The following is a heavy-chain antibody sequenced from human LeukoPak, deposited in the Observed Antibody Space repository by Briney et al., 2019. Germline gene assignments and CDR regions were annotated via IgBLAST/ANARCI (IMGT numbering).Heavy chain of an antibody. D-gene: IGHD6-6*01. CDR1: GGSFSGYY. CDR3: ARGGAARPYYYYYYMDV. Sequence: SETLSLTCAVYGGSFSGYYWSWIRQPPGKGLEWIGEINHSGSTNYNPSLKSRVTISVDTSKNQFSLKLSSVTAADTAVYYCARGGAARPYYYYYYMDVWGKGTTVTVSS. CDR2: INHSGST. V-gene: IGHV4-34*01. J-gene: IGHJ6*03.